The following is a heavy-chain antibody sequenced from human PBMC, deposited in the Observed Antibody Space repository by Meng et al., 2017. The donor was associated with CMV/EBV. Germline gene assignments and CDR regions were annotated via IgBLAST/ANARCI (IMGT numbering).Heavy chain of an antibody. CDR3: ARGGTTSYPYGMDV. Sequence: GESLKISCAASGFTVSSNYMSWVRQAPGKGLEWVSVIYSGGSTYYADSVKGRFTIPRDNSKNTLYLQMNSLRAEDTAVYYCARGGTTSYPYGMDVWGQGTTVTVSS. CDR2: IYSGGST. V-gene: IGHV3-53*01. CDR1: GFTVSSNY. D-gene: IGHD4-11*01. J-gene: IGHJ6*02.